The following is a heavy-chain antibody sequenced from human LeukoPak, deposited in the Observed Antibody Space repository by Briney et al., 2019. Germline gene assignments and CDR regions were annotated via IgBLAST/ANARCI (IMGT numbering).Heavy chain of an antibody. Sequence: SETLSLTCAVYGGSFSGYYWSWIRQPPGKGQEWIGEINHSGSTDYNPSLKSRVTISVDTSKNQFSLKLSSVTAADTAVYYCARGLGSGYYRPGYWGQGTLVTVSS. J-gene: IGHJ4*02. V-gene: IGHV4-34*01. CDR1: GGSFSGYY. CDR3: ARGLGSGYYRPGY. D-gene: IGHD3-22*01. CDR2: INHSGST.